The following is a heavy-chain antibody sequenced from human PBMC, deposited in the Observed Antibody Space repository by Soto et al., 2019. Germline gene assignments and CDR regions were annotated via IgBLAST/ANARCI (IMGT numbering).Heavy chain of an antibody. J-gene: IGHJ4*02. D-gene: IGHD3-10*01. CDR2: ISYDGSNK. V-gene: IGHV3-30-3*01. Sequence: GGSLRLSCAASGFTFSSYAMHWVRQAPGKGLEWVAVISYDGSNKYYADSVKGRFTISRDNSKNTLYLQMNSLRAEDTAVYYCAREDYYGSGSLVYWGQGTLVTVSS. CDR1: GFTFSSYA. CDR3: AREDYYGSGSLVY.